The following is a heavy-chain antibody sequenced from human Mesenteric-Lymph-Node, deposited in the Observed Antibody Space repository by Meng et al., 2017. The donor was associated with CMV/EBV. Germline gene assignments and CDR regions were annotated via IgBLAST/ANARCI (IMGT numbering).Heavy chain of an antibody. D-gene: IGHD3-16*01. J-gene: IGHJ6*02. Sequence: ASVKVSCKASGYTFTTYDINWVRQAPGQGLEWMGWMNPNSGDTGSAQNFQGRVTFSRDISISTVFMELRSLRSEDTAVYYCARWGVDYNYYGMDVWGQGTMVTVSS. CDR1: GYTFTTYD. V-gene: IGHV1-8*03. CDR3: ARWGVDYNYYGMDV. CDR2: MNPNSGDT.